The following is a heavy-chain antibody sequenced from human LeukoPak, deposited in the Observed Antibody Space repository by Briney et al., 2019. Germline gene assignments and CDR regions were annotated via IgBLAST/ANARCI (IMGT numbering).Heavy chain of an antibody. D-gene: IGHD1-26*01. V-gene: IGHV4-4*09. CDR1: GGSISGNY. CDR2: IHSSGYT. J-gene: IGHJ5*02. CDR3: TKRQGPTSGSYDYFDP. Sequence: SETLSLTCTVAGGSISGNYWSWIRQPPGQGLEWIAYIHSSGYTNYNPSLKSRVTISVDTSNNQFSLKVTSVAAADTAMYYCTKRQGPTSGSYDYFDPWGQGALVTVSS.